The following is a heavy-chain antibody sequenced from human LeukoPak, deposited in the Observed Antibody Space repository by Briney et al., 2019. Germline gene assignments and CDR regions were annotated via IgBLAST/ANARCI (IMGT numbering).Heavy chain of an antibody. CDR3: AKFGGGYGSGSYGEYYYYYYGMDV. CDR2: ISGSGGST. V-gene: IGHV3-23*01. D-gene: IGHD3-10*01. Sequence: GSLHLSCPAPGFPFRSYAMSWVRQAPGKGLEWVSAISGSGGSTYYADSVKGRFTISRDNSKNTLYLQMNGLRAEDTAVYYCAKFGGGYGSGSYGEYYYYYYGMDVWGKGTTVTVSS. J-gene: IGHJ6*01. CDR1: GFPFRSYA.